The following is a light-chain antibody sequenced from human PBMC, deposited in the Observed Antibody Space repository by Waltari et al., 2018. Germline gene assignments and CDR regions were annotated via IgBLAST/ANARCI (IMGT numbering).Light chain of an antibody. CDR1: SSDVRSYNY. CDR3: CSDAGDSLYV. V-gene: IGLV2-23*02. Sequence: QSALTQPASVSGSPGQSLTLTCTGTSSDVRSYNYVSLYQQYPGKAPKLLIYAVTQRRSVVSDRFSGSKSGTTASLRISGLQAEDEADYYCCSDAGDSLYVFGTGTTVTV. J-gene: IGLJ1*01. CDR2: AVT.